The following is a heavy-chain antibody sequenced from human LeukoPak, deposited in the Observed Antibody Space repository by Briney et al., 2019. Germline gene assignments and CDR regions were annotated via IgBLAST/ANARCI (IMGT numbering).Heavy chain of an antibody. D-gene: IGHD6-25*01. CDR2: ISSSSSYI. CDR3: ARARGRLTDLAFDI. CDR1: GFTFSSYS. V-gene: IGHV3-21*01. Sequence: PGGSLRLSCAASGFTFSSYSRNWVRQAPGKGLEWVSSISSSSSYIYYADSVKGRFTISRDNAKNSLYLQMNSLRAEDTAVYYCARARGRLTDLAFDIWGQGTMVTVSS. J-gene: IGHJ3*02.